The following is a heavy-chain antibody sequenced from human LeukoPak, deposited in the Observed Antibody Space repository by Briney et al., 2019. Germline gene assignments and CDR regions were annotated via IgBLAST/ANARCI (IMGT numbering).Heavy chain of an antibody. V-gene: IGHV4-34*01. J-gene: IGHJ4*02. CDR1: GGSFSGYY. CDR3: ATEKD. CDR2: INHSGST. Sequence: SETLSLTCAVYGGSFSGYYWSWIRQPPGKGLEWIGEINHSGSTNYNPSLRSRVTISVDTSKNQFSLKLSSVTAADTAVYYCATEKDWGQGTLVTVSS.